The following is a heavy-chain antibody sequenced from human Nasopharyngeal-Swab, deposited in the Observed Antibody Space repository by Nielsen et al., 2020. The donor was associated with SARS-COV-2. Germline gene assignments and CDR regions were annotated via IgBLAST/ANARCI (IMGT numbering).Heavy chain of an antibody. V-gene: IGHV3-49*04. J-gene: IGHJ6*03. Sequence: GGSLRLSCTGSGFTFGNYSMNWVRQAPGKGLEWVGFIRSKTCGETTDYAASVKGRFTISRDDSKSIAYLQMNSLRTEDTAVYYCTSQTYYYDSSETLYYYYMDVWGKGTTVTVSS. CDR3: TSQTYYYDSSETLYYYYMDV. D-gene: IGHD3-22*01. CDR1: GFTFGNYS. CDR2: IRSKTCGETT.